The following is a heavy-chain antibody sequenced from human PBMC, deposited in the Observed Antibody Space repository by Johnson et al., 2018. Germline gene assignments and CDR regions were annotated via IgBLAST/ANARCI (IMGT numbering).Heavy chain of an antibody. J-gene: IGHJ6*02. CDR1: GFTFSDYW. Sequence: VQLQESGGGLVQPGGYLRLSCAASGFTFSDYWMQWVRQGPGKGLVWVSRISPDGSSASYPDSVKGRFTISRDNAKNTLYLQMSGLRAEDTGMYYCGRDPSSNYSYAMDVGGQGTTVTVSS. D-gene: IGHD6-19*01. V-gene: IGHV3-74*01. CDR3: GRDPSSNYSYAMDV. CDR2: ISPDGSSA.